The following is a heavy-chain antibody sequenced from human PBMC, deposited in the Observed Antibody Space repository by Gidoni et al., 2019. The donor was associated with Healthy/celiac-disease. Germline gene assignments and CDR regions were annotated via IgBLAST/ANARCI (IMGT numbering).Heavy chain of an antibody. D-gene: IGHD1-26*01. CDR3: ARVLKELGKDAFDI. V-gene: IGHV3-21*01. CDR2: ISSSSSYI. J-gene: IGHJ3*02. Sequence: EVQLVESGGGLVKPGGSLRLSCAASGFTFSSYSMNWVRQAPGKGLEWVSSISSSSSYIYYADSVKGRFTISRDNAKNSLYLQMNSLRAEDTAVYYCARVLKELGKDAFDIWGQGTMVTVSS. CDR1: GFTFSSYS.